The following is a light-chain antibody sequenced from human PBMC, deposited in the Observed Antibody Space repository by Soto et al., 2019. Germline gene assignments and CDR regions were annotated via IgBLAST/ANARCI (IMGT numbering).Light chain of an antibody. CDR1: QSISNR. J-gene: IGKJ1*01. CDR3: QHYGGMWA. Sequence: GDRVTITCRASQSISNRLAWYQQKPEKAPKVLIYDASNLESGVPSRFSGSGSGTEFILTISSLQPDDFTTYYCQHYGGMWAFGQGTKVEVK. V-gene: IGKV1-5*01. CDR2: DAS.